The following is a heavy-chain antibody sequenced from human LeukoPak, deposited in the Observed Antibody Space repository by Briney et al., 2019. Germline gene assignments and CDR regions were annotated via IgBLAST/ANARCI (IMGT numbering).Heavy chain of an antibody. CDR1: GYTFSNYG. CDR2: ISGYSGNK. V-gene: IGHV1-18*01. D-gene: IGHD5-12*01. CDR3: ARGLEGIVATTDYYYYYMDV. Sequence: ASVKVSCKASGYTFSNYGISWVRQAPGQGLEWMGWISGYSGNKKYVQKLQGRVTMTTDTSTSTAYMELSSLRSEDTAVYYCARGLEGIVATTDYYYYYMDVWGKGTTVTVSS. J-gene: IGHJ6*03.